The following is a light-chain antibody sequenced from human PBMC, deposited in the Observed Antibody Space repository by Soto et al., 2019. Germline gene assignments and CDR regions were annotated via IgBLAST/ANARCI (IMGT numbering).Light chain of an antibody. V-gene: IGLV2-14*01. Sequence: QSALPQPASVSGSPGQSITISCTGTSSDVGSYDYVSWYQQHPGKAPKLLIYGVSNRPSGVSNRFSGSKSGNTASLTISGLQAEDEADDYCLSSTTRTIPYVFGTGTKLTVL. CDR2: GVS. CDR3: LSSTTRTIPYV. CDR1: SSDVGSYDY. J-gene: IGLJ1*01.